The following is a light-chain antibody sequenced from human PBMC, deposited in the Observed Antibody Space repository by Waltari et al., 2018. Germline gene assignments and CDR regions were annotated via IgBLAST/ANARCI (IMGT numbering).Light chain of an antibody. CDR1: SSTLGNNY. J-gene: IGLJ7*01. Sequence: QSVLTQPPSVSAAPGQRVTIPCSGGSSTLGNNYVSWYQQFPGTAPKLLTYENSERPSGIPGRFSGSKSGTSATLDITGLQAGDEADYYCGTWDSSLSGAVFGGGTHLTVL. V-gene: IGLV1-51*02. CDR2: ENS. CDR3: GTWDSSLSGAV.